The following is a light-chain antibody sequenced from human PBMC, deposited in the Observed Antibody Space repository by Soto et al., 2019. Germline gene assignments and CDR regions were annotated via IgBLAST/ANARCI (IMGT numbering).Light chain of an antibody. CDR2: AAS. Sequence: EMVMTQSPVPLSVSPGERAALSCRASQSVTSKLAWYQQKPGQAPRLLIYAASSLQSGVPSRFSGSGSGTDFTLTISSLQPEDFATYYCQQANSPPLTFGGGTRLEIK. J-gene: IGKJ5*01. CDR3: QQANSPPLT. V-gene: IGKV3-15*01. CDR1: QSVTSK.